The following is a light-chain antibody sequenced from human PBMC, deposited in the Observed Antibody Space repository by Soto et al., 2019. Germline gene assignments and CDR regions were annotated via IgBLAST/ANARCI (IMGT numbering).Light chain of an antibody. CDR1: QSVSSN. CDR3: QQFNNWHQT. J-gene: IGKJ1*01. Sequence: EIVMTQSPATLSVSPGERATLSCRASQSVSSNLAWYQQKGGQAPRLLIHGASTRATGIPARFSGSGSGTEFTLTISSLQSEDFAVYFCQQFNNWHQTFSQGTKVDIK. V-gene: IGKV3-15*01. CDR2: GAS.